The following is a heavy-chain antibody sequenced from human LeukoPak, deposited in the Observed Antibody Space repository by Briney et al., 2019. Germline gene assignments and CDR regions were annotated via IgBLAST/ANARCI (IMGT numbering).Heavy chain of an antibody. D-gene: IGHD2-2*01. CDR1: GGFIRRSH. V-gene: IGHV4-59*08. CDR2: FYDTVST. Sequence: SHTLSLTCTVSGGFIRRSHWSWIRQSPGKGLEWIGYFYDTVSTKYNPSLKRRVSISTDTSKNQLSLKLNSVTAADTAVYYCARHGAFFTRGFCSSSNCYVDGLQTWGQGIMVSVSS. J-gene: IGHJ3*01. CDR3: ARHGAFFTRGFCSSSNCYVDGLQT.